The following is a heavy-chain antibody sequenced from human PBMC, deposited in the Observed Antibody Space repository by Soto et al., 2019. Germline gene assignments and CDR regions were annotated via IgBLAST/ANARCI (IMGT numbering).Heavy chain of an antibody. Sequence: ASVQVSWKASGYTFTSYAMHWVRQAPGQRLEWMGWINAGNGNTKYSQKFQGRVTITRDTSASTAYLELSSLRSEDTAVYYCARPGRYDSSGYYNGGQGTLVTVSS. CDR1: GYTFTSYA. J-gene: IGHJ4*02. CDR3: ARPGRYDSSGYYN. V-gene: IGHV1-3*01. D-gene: IGHD3-22*01. CDR2: INAGNGNT.